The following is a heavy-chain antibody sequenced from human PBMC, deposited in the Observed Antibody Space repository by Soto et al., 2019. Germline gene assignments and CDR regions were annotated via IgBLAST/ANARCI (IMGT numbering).Heavy chain of an antibody. D-gene: IGHD2-21*02. V-gene: IGHV4-30-2*01. CDR1: GESICRWSSY. J-gene: IGHJ2*01. CDR2: IYHSGST. Sequence: CGVSGESICRWSSYWYRKRQPPGKGLEWIGYIYHSGSTYYNPSPNSRVTISVDRSKNQFSLKLSSVTAADTAVYYCARVNWFKEKRGDDYRYFYLWACGTLVPVSS. CDR3: ARVNWFKEKRGDDYRYFYL.